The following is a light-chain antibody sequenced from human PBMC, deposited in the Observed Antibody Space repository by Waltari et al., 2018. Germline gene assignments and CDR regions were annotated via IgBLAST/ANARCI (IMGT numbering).Light chain of an antibody. V-gene: IGLV1-40*01. Sequence: QSVLTQPPSVSGAPGQRVTISCTGSSSNIGAGYDVHWYQQFPGTAPKLLIYHNSNRPSGVPDRFSGSKSGTSASLAITGLLAEDEADYYCQSFDSSLRGFYVFGTGTEVTV. CDR2: HNS. J-gene: IGLJ1*01. CDR3: QSFDSSLRGFYV. CDR1: SSNIGAGYD.